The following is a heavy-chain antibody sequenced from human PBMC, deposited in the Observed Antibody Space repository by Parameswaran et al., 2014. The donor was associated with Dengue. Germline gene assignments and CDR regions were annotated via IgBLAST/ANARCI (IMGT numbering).Heavy chain of an antibody. CDR3: ARDRVLRYFDWLPHRGWFDP. V-gene: IGHV1-18*01. CDR2: ISAYNGNT. J-gene: IGHJ5*02. Sequence: SWVRQAPGQGLEWMGWISAYNGNTNYAQKLQGRVTMTTDKSMSTAYMELSSLRSEDTAVYYCARDRVLRYFDWLPHRGWFDPWGQGTLVTVSS. D-gene: IGHD3-9*01.